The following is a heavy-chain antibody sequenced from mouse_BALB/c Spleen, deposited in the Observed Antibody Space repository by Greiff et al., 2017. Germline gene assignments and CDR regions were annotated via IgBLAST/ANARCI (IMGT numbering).Heavy chain of an antibody. CDR2: IDPENGNT. J-gene: IGHJ2*01. CDR1: GFNINDYY. CDR3: AIITAVAY. V-gene: IGHV14-1*02. D-gene: IGHD1-2*01. Sequence: EVKLQQSGAELVRPGASVKLSCKASGFNINDYYMHWVKQRPEQGLEWIGWIDPENGNTIYDPKFQGKASITADTSSNTAYLQLSSLTSEDTAVYYCAIITAVAYWGQGTTLTVSS.